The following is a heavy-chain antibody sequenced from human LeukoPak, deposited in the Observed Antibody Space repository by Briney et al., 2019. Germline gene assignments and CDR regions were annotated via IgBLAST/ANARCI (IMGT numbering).Heavy chain of an antibody. V-gene: IGHV3-9*01. CDR1: GFTFDDHA. J-gene: IGHJ4*02. Sequence: GGSLRLSCAASGFTFDDHAMLWVRQAPGKGLEGVSGISWNSAKIGYVDSVKGRFTISRDNAKASLYLQMNSLRPEDTALYYCTKDKTYYGSGSHWGQGTLVTVSS. D-gene: IGHD3-10*01. CDR3: TKDKTYYGSGSH. CDR2: ISWNSAKI.